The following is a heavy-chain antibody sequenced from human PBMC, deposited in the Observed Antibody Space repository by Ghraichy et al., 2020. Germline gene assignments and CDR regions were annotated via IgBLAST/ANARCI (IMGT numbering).Heavy chain of an antibody. CDR3: ARGSTVVRFYYYGAMDV. Sequence: GESLNISCSASGFTLRSYSMNWVRQAPGKGLEWLSYITSSGRFTSYADSVKGRFTISRDNAKNSLDLQMNSLRDDDTAVYYCARGSTVVRFYYYGAMDVWGQGTTVTV. V-gene: IGHV3-48*02. J-gene: IGHJ6*02. CDR2: ITSSGRFT. CDR1: GFTLRSYS. D-gene: IGHD4-23*01.